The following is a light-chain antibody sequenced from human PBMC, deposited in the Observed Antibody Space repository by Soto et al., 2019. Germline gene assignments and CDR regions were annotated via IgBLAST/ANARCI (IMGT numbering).Light chain of an antibody. J-gene: IGLJ2*01. Sequence: QSVLTQSSCASASLGSSVKLTCTLSSGHSSYIIAWHQQQPGKAPRYLMKLEGSGSYNKGSGVPDRFSGSSSGADRYLTISTLQFEDEADYYCETWDSNTVVFGGGTKLTVL. CDR2: LEGSGSY. CDR1: SGHSSYI. CDR3: ETWDSNTVV. V-gene: IGLV4-60*02.